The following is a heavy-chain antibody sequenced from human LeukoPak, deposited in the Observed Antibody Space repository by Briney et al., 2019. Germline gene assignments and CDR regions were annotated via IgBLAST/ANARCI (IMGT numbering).Heavy chain of an antibody. J-gene: IGHJ6*02. Sequence: PGGTLRLSCAASGFSFSSYAMGWVRQAPGKGLEWVSAISGSGGSTYYADSVKGRFTISRDNSKNTLYLQMNSLRAEDTAVYYCASYRNSGGYGMDVWGQGTTVTVSS. V-gene: IGHV3-23*01. CDR1: GFSFSSYA. CDR2: ISGSGGST. CDR3: ASYRNSGGYGMDV. D-gene: IGHD1-14*01.